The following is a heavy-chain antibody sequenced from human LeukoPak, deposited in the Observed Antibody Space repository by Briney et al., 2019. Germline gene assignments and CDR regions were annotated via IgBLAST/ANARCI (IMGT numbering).Heavy chain of an antibody. CDR3: ARVGSVDTSGYYDY. Sequence: ASVKVSCKASGYTFTTYYIHRVRQAPGQGLEWLGIINPSGGSPTYAQKFQGRVTMTRDTSTSTVYMELSSLRSDDTAVYYCARVGSVDTSGYYDYWGQGTLVTVSS. CDR1: GYTFTTYY. CDR2: INPSGGSP. V-gene: IGHV1-46*01. J-gene: IGHJ4*02. D-gene: IGHD3-22*01.